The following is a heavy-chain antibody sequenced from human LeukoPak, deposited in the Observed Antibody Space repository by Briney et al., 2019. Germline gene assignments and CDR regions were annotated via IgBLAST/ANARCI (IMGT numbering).Heavy chain of an antibody. CDR2: INHSGST. D-gene: IGHD1-14*01. Sequence: PSETLSLTCAVYGGSFSGYYWSWIRQPPGKGLEWIGEINHSGSTNYNPSLKSRVTISVDTSKNQFSLKLSSVTAADTAVYYCATRTRSWLDPWGQGTLVTVSS. CDR1: GGSFSGYY. V-gene: IGHV4-34*01. J-gene: IGHJ5*02. CDR3: ATRTRSWLDP.